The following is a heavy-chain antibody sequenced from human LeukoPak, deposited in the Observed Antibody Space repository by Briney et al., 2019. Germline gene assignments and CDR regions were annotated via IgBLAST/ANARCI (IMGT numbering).Heavy chain of an antibody. Sequence: SETLSLTCTVSGGSISSYYWSWIRQPPGKGLEWIGYIYYSGSTNYNPSLKSRVTISVDTSKNQFSLKLSSVTAADTAVYYCASQGYYGSGSAKDYWGQGTLVTVSS. CDR1: GGSISSYY. D-gene: IGHD3-10*01. J-gene: IGHJ4*02. V-gene: IGHV4-59*08. CDR2: IYYSGST. CDR3: ASQGYYGSGSAKDY.